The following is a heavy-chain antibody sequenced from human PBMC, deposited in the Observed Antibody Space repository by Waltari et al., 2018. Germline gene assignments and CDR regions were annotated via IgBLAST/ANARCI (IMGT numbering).Heavy chain of an antibody. CDR2: SYTVGTT. V-gene: IGHV3-53*01. J-gene: IGHJ6*03. Sequence: EVEVVESGGGLMQPGGSLRLSCEASGFRVSDIFISGVRQAPVKGLELVSISYTVGTTYFAESVKGRFTISRDNSRNTVYLQMNSLRVEDTAVYFCARVAGTVLHRYYHYYMDLWGKGTTVTVSS. D-gene: IGHD2-15*01. CDR1: GFRVSDIF. CDR3: ARVAGTVLHRYYHYYMDL.